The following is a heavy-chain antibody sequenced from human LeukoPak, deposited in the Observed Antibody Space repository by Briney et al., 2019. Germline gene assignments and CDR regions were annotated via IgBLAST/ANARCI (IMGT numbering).Heavy chain of an antibody. J-gene: IGHJ4*02. D-gene: IGHD6-19*01. CDR3: ARDRGTAVADFFDY. Sequence: SETLSLTCTVSGGSISSYYWSWIRQPPGKGLEWIGYIYYSGSTNYNPSLKSRVTISVDTSKNQFSLKLSSVTAADTAVYYCARDRGTAVADFFDYWGQGTLVTVS. CDR2: IYYSGST. V-gene: IGHV4-59*01. CDR1: GGSISSYY.